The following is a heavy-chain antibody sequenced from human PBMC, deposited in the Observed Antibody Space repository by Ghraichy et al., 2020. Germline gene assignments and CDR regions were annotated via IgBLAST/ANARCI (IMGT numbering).Heavy chain of an antibody. CDR1: GGSISSPNW. CDR3: ATAYCGGDCFLGS. J-gene: IGHJ5*02. V-gene: IGHV4-4*02. D-gene: IGHD2-21*01. Sequence: SETLSLTCTVSGGSISSPNWWTWVRQPPGKGPEWIGEIHQSRSTNYNSSLKSRVSISLDKSSNQFSLRVTSVTAADTAMYYCATAYCGGDCFLGSWGQGTLVTVSS. CDR2: IHQSRST.